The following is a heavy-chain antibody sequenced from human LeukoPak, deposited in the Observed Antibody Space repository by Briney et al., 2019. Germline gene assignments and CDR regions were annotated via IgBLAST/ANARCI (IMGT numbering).Heavy chain of an antibody. D-gene: IGHD6-19*01. V-gene: IGHV1-18*01. CDR2: ISAYNGDT. J-gene: IGHJ4*02. CDR1: GYTFNIYG. Sequence: ASVKVSCTASGYTFNIYGISWARQAPGQGLEWMGWISAYNGDTHYAERFQGRVTLTIDTSTSTAYMELRNLRSDDTAMYYCARDPSNTSGWYIYFDYWGQGTLVTVSS. CDR3: ARDPSNTSGWYIYFDY.